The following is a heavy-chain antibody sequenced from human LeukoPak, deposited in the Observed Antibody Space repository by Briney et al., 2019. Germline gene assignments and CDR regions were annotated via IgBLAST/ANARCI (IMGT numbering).Heavy chain of an antibody. CDR3: AKGGEQGYSYFFNY. J-gene: IGHJ4*02. CDR1: GFTFSSYG. CDR2: LSASGGST. V-gene: IGHV3-23*01. D-gene: IGHD5-18*01. Sequence: SGGTLRLSCAASGFTFSSYGMIWVRQAPGKGLECVSALSASGGSTYYADSVRGRFTISRDNSKNTLSLQMNSLRAEDTAIYYCAKGGEQGYSYFFNYWGQGTLVTVSS.